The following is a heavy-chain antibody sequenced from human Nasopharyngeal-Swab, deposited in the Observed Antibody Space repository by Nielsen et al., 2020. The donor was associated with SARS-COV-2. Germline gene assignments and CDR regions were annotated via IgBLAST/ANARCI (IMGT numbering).Heavy chain of an antibody. Sequence: GESLKISCAASGFTFSYHGMHWVRQAPGKGLEWVAVIWYDGSNKNYADSVKGRLAISRDNSKNTLYLQMNSLRDEDTAVYYCARDLIRTSAGYWGQGTLVTVSS. CDR3: ARDLIRTSAGY. CDR1: GFTFSYHG. CDR2: IWYDGSNK. D-gene: IGHD6-13*01. V-gene: IGHV3-33*01. J-gene: IGHJ4*02.